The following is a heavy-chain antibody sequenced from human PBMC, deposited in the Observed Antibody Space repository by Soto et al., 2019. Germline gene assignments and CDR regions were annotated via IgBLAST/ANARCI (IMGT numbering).Heavy chain of an antibody. Sequence: SETLSLTCTVSGGSISSSSYYWGWIRQPPGKGLEWIGSIFYSGSTYYNPSLKSRVTISVDTSKNQFSLKLSSVTAADTAVYYCAKLGREYGGYDLIGVFAYWGQGTLVTVSP. V-gene: IGHV4-39*07. CDR3: AKLGREYGGYDLIGVFAY. J-gene: IGHJ4*02. D-gene: IGHD5-12*01. CDR2: IFYSGST. CDR1: GGSISSSSYY.